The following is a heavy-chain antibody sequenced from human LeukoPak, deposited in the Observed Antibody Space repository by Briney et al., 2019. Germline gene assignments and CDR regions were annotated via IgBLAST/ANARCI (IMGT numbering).Heavy chain of an antibody. D-gene: IGHD6-13*01. Sequence: GGSLRLSCAASGFTFSSYSMNWVRQAPGKGLEWVSSISSSSSYIYYADSVKGRFTISRDNAKNSLYLQMNSLRAEDTAVYYCARGAAGSLNTDYWGQGTLVTVSS. CDR2: ISSSSSYI. CDR3: ARGAAGSLNTDY. J-gene: IGHJ4*02. V-gene: IGHV3-21*01. CDR1: GFTFSSYS.